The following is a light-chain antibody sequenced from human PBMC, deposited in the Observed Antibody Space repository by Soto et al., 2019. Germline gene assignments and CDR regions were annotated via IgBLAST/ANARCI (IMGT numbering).Light chain of an antibody. CDR1: QGVSDNY. V-gene: IGKV3-20*01. J-gene: IGKJ2*01. Sequence: EVVLTQSPGTLSLSPGEGATLSCRASQGVSDNYLAWYQHKPGQPPRLLIYGASNRATAIPDRFSGSGSGTEFTLTISRLEPEDFAVYFCQQYGSSPRTFGQGTKLDIK. CDR2: GAS. CDR3: QQYGSSPRT.